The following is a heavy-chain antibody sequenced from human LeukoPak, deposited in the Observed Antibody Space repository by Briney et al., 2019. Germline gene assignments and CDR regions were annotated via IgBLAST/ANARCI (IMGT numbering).Heavy chain of an antibody. CDR1: GGSISSYY. V-gene: IGHV4-59*01. CDR3: ARSSGIATITTRKFDY. D-gene: IGHD6-6*01. J-gene: IGHJ4*02. CDR2: IYYSGST. Sequence: SETLSLTCTVSGGSISSYYWSWIRQPPGKGLEWIGYIYYSGSTNYNPSLKSRVIISVGTSKNQFSLKVSSVTAADTAVYYCARSSGIATITTRKFDYWGQGTLVTVSS.